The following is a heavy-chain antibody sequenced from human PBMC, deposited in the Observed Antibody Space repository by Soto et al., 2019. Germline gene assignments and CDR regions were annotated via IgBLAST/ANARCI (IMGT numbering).Heavy chain of an antibody. CDR1: GGTFSSYA. V-gene: IGHV1-69*13. J-gene: IGHJ4*02. CDR2: IIPIFGTA. Sequence: GASVKVSCKASGGTFSSYAITWVRQPPGQGLEWMGGIIPIFGTANYAQKLQGRVTITEDESTSTAYMELSSLRSEDTAVYYCAADYYDTSGYYFAYWGQGTLVTVSS. CDR3: AADYYDTSGYYFAY. D-gene: IGHD3-22*01.